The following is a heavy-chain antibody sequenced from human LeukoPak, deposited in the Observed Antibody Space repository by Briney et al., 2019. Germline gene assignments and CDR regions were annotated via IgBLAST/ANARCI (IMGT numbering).Heavy chain of an antibody. J-gene: IGHJ5*02. V-gene: IGHV1-18*01. Sequence: ASVTVSCKASGGTFSSYAISWVRQAPGQGLEWMGWVSAYNGNTNYAQKLQGRVTMTTDTSTSTAYMELRSLRADDTAVYYCARDSAYDILTGYQADPWGQGTLVTVSS. CDR2: VSAYNGNT. CDR1: GGTFSSYA. D-gene: IGHD3-9*01. CDR3: ARDSAYDILTGYQADP.